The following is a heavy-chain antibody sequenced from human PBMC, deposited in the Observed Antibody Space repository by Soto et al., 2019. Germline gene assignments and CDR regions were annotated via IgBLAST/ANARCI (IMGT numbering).Heavy chain of an antibody. CDR3: ARVDRGGLGWLSIYYYYGMDV. V-gene: IGHV1-8*01. Sequence: ASVKVPCKASGYTFTSYDIHWVRQATGQGLEWVGWMNPNSGNTGYAQKFQGRVTMGRITSISTAYMELSSLRTEDTAVYYCARVDRGGLGWLSIYYYYGMDVWGQGTTVTVSS. D-gene: IGHD3-3*01. J-gene: IGHJ6*02. CDR1: GYTFTSYD. CDR2: MNPNSGNT.